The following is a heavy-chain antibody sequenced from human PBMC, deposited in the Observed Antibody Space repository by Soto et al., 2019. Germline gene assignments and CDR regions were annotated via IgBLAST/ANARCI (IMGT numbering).Heavy chain of an antibody. J-gene: IGHJ1*01. CDR1: GFMFSAYT. CDR3: ATPYYFNH. Sequence: LRLSCAASGFMFSAYTMSWVRQAPGKGLEWLSSISDDSSYIDYADSLRGRFTVSRDNARKSLYLQMDSLGAEDTGVYYCATPYYFNHWGPGTLVTVSS. D-gene: IGHD3-16*01. CDR2: ISDDSSYI. V-gene: IGHV3-21*01.